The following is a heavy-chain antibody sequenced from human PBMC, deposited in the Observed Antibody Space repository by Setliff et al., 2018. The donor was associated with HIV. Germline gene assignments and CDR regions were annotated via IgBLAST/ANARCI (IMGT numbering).Heavy chain of an antibody. J-gene: IGHJ4*02. CDR3: ARGGDADRRGLFDY. D-gene: IGHD7-27*01. CDR1: GGSISGFNW. V-gene: IGHV4-4*02. CDR2: IYHYGST. Sequence: SETLSLTCAVSGGSISGFNWWSWVRQTPGRGLERIGEIYHYGSTNYNPSLMSRVTISLDKSKNHFSLKLTSVTAADTAVYYCARGGDADRRGLFDYWGQGTLVTVSS.